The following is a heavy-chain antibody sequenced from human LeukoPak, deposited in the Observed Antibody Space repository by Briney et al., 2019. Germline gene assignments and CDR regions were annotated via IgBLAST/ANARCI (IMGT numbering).Heavy chain of an antibody. CDR2: MHPNSDDT. Sequence: GASVKVSCKASGYTFTNNDIHWVRQATGQGLEWMGWMHPNSDDTGYAQKFQGRVTMTRNTSISTAYMELSSLRPEDTAVYYCARRNYGGNSGDAFDIWGQGTMVTVSS. CDR3: ARRNYGGNSGDAFDI. V-gene: IGHV1-8*01. D-gene: IGHD4-23*01. J-gene: IGHJ3*02. CDR1: GYTFTNND.